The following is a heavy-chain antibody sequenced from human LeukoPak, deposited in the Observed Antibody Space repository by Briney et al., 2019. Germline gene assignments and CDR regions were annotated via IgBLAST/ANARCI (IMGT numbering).Heavy chain of an antibody. CDR2: MSGRGGRT. CDR1: GFTFNSYP. V-gene: IGHV3-23*01. J-gene: IGHJ4*02. D-gene: IGHD3-3*01. Sequence: PAVSLRLYCAGSGFTFNSYPMARHPPAPGKELVWGEGMSGRGGRTVYADSVNGQFTITRENSKNTLYLQMNSLKDEETAIYYCGKETWEGSGYIHYWGEGTLVTVSS. CDR3: GKETWEGSGYIHY.